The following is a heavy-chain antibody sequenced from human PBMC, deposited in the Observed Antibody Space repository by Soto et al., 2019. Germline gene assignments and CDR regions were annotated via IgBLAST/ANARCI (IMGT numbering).Heavy chain of an antibody. Sequence: ASVKVSCKASGYTFTGYYMHWVRQAPGQGLEWMGWINPNSGNTNYSQKFQGRVTMTRDTSTSTAYMELSSLRSEDTAVYYCARDPALDYWGQGTLVTVSS. CDR1: GYTFTGYY. J-gene: IGHJ4*01. CDR3: ARDPALDY. CDR2: INPNSGNT. V-gene: IGHV1-2*02.